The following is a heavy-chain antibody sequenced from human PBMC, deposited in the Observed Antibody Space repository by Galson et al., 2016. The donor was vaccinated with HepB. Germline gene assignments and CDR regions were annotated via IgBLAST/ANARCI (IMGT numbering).Heavy chain of an antibody. CDR1: RFTFSRYG. V-gene: IGHV3-33*01. J-gene: IGHJ4*02. CDR2: IWYDGSNK. D-gene: IGHD6-19*01. CDR3: AREDPNVAVAALDY. Sequence: SLRLSCAASRFTFSRYGLHWVRQAPGKGLEWVAGIWYDGSNKYYADSVKGRFTISRDNSKHTLYLQMNSLRAEDTAVYYWAREDPNVAVAALDYWGQGTLVTVSS.